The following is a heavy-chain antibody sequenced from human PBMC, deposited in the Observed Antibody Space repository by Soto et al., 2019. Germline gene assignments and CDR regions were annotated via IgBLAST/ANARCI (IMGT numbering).Heavy chain of an antibody. J-gene: IGHJ6*02. Sequence: SETLSLTCAVSGGSISSSNWWSWVRQPPGKGLEWIGEIYHSGSTNYNPSLKSRVTISVDKSKNQFSLKLSSVTAADTAVYYCAREGEEIADRDYYYGMDVWGQGTTVTVSS. CDR2: IYHSGST. CDR3: AREGEEIADRDYYYGMDV. D-gene: IGHD6-6*01. CDR1: GGSISSSNW. V-gene: IGHV4-4*02.